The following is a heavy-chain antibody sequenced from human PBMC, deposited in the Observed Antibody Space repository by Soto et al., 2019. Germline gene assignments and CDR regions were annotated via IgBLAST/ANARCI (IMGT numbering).Heavy chain of an antibody. CDR3: ARDLKVAGTNSFYYYGMDV. CDR1: GFTFSNYT. D-gene: IGHD6-19*01. V-gene: IGHV3-21*01. Sequence: EVQLVESGGGLVKPGASLTLSCAASGFTFSNYTMNWVRQAPGKGLEWVSSISRSSRNIYYADSVKGRFTISRDNAKNALYLHMNSLRAGDTAVYYCARDLKVAGTNSFYYYGMDVWGQGTTVTVSS. CDR2: ISRSSRNI. J-gene: IGHJ6*02.